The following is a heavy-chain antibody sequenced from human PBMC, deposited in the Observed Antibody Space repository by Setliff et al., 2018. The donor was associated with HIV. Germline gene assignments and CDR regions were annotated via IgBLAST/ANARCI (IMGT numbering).Heavy chain of an antibody. V-gene: IGHV1-24*01. CDR1: GYTLTELS. D-gene: IGHD6-13*01. Sequence: ASVKVSCKISGYTLTELSIHWVRQAPGKGLEWMANFDPEDGETFYAQKFQGRLTMTEDTSTDTAYMELSSLRSDDTAMYYCVTDPGYSSTWYSESFQHWGHGTVVTVSS. CDR3: VTDPGYSSTWYSESFQH. CDR2: FDPEDGET. J-gene: IGHJ1*01.